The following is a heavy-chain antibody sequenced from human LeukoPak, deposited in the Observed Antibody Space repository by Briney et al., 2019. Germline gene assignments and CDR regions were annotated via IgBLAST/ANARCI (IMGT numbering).Heavy chain of an antibody. V-gene: IGHV1-18*01. D-gene: IGHD4-17*01. CDR1: GYTFSSYG. Sequence: ASVKVSCKASGYTFSSYGISWVRQAPGQGLEWMGWVSANNGNTKYPQKFQGRVTMSTDRSTSTAYMELSSLKSDDTAVYYCARDSFTVTHPQHDAFDIWGQGTMVTVSS. CDR2: VSANNGNT. CDR3: ARDSFTVTHPQHDAFDI. J-gene: IGHJ3*02.